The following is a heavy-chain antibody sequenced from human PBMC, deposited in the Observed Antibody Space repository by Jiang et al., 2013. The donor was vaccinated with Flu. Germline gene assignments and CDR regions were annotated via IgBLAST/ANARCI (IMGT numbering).Heavy chain of an antibody. CDR3: ARTRIAAAGRVPYFDY. CDR1: GYTFTSYY. V-gene: IGHV1-46*01. CDR2: INPSGGST. J-gene: IGHJ4*02. D-gene: IGHD6-13*01. Sequence: VQLVESGAEVKKPGASVKVSCKASGYTFTSYYMHWVRQAPGQGLEWMGIINPSGGSTSYAQKFQGRVTMTRDTSTSTVYMELSSLRSEDTAVYYCARTRIAAAGRVPYFDYWGQGTLVTVSS.